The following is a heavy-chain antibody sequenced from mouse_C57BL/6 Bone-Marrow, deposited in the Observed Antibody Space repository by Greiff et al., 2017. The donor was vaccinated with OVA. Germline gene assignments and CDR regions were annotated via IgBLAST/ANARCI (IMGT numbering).Heavy chain of an antibody. J-gene: IGHJ3*01. CDR3: ARRNYYYGSSAWFAY. Sequence: EVQLQQSGPVLVKPGASVKMSCKASGYTFTDYYMNWVKQSHGKSLEWIGVINPYNGGTSYNQKFKGKATLTVDKSSSTAYMELNSLTSEDSAVYYCARRNYYYGSSAWFAYWGQGTLVTVSA. CDR2: INPYNGGT. CDR1: GYTFTDYY. V-gene: IGHV1-19*01. D-gene: IGHD1-1*01.